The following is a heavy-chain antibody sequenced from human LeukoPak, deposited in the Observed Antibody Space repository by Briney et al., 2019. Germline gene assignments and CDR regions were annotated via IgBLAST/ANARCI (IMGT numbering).Heavy chain of an antibody. CDR1: GGSISSYY. CDR3: ARDVSWYYDSSGYLFDY. Sequence: SETLSLTCTVSGGSISSYYWSWIRQPAEKGQELIGRIYTSGSTNYNPSLKSRVTMSVDTSKNQFSLKLSSVTAADTAVYYCARDVSWYYDSSGYLFDYWGQGTLVTVSS. J-gene: IGHJ4*02. V-gene: IGHV4-4*07. CDR2: IYTSGST. D-gene: IGHD3-22*01.